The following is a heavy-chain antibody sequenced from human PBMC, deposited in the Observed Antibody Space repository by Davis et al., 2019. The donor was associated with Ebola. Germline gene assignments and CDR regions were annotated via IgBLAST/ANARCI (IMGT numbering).Heavy chain of an antibody. J-gene: IGHJ6*02. CDR3: AREGWNYVRGPYYYYYGMDV. CDR2: ISAYNGNP. CDR1: GYTFTSYG. V-gene: IGHV1-18*01. D-gene: IGHD1-7*01. Sequence: ASVKVSCKASGYTFTSYGISWVRQAPGQGLEWMGWISAYNGNPNYAQNLQGRVTMTTDTSTSTAYMELRSLRSDDTAVYYCAREGWNYVRGPYYYYYGMDVWGQGTTVTVSS.